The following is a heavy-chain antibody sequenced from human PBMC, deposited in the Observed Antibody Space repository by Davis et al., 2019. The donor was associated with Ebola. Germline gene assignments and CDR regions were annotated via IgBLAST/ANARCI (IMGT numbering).Heavy chain of an antibody. J-gene: IGHJ5*02. D-gene: IGHD1-26*01. CDR1: GYSFSTYW. V-gene: IGHV5-51*01. CDR2: INPGDFHT. Sequence: GESLKISCKTSGYSFSTYWIAWVRQMPGQGLEWMGIINPGDFHTRISPSFQGQVTISADKATTTAFLQWSSLKVSDSAIYYCARVSGTYQGRFEPWGQGTLVTVSS. CDR3: ARVSGTYQGRFEP.